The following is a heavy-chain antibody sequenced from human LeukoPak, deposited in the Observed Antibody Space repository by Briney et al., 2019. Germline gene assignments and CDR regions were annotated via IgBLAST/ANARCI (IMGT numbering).Heavy chain of an antibody. Sequence: GGSLRLSCAASGFTFSSYGMPWVRQAPGKGLEWVAVMSYEGTNRYYADSVKGRFTISRDNSKNTPYLLMNSLRAEDTAVYYCAKDVERLDYFDYWGQGTLVTVSS. D-gene: IGHD3-9*01. J-gene: IGHJ4*02. V-gene: IGHV3-30*18. CDR1: GFTFSSYG. CDR2: MSYEGTNR. CDR3: AKDVERLDYFDY.